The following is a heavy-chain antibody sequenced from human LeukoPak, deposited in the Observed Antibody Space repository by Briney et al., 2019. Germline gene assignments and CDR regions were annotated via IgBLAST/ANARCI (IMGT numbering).Heavy chain of an antibody. CDR1: GGSISSGGYS. V-gene: IGHV4-30-2*01. CDR2: IYHSGSI. Sequence: PSETLSLTCAVSGGSISSGGYSWSWIRQPPGKGLEWIGYIYHSGSIYYNPSLKSRVTISVDRSKNQISLKLSSVTAADTAVYYCARDRYTSAYRYFDYWGRGTLVTVSS. CDR3: ARDRYTSAYRYFDY. D-gene: IGHD6-19*01. J-gene: IGHJ4*02.